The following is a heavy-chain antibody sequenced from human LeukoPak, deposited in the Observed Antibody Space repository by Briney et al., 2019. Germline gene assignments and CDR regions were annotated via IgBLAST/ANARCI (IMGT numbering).Heavy chain of an antibody. D-gene: IGHD2-2*01. CDR3: ARDSGYCSSTSCYDYYYYYGMDV. Sequence: GGSLRLSCAVSGFTFSGFWMSWSRQAPGKGLEWVASINSDGSEGYYADVVKGRFTISRDNAKNSLYLQMNSLRAEDTAVYYCARDSGYCSSTSCYDYYYYYGMDVWGQGTTVTVSS. V-gene: IGHV3-7*03. J-gene: IGHJ6*02. CDR1: GFTFSGFW. CDR2: INSDGSEG.